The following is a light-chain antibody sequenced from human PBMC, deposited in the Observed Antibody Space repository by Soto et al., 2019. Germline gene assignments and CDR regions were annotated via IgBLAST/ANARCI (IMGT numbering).Light chain of an antibody. Sequence: DIVMTQSPDSLAVSLGERATLTCKSSQSVLYSSNNKNYLAWYQQKPGQPPKLLIYWASTRESGVPDRFSGSGSGTDFTLTISSLQAEDVAVYYCQQYYSTPLTFGQGTKVDI. J-gene: IGKJ1*01. CDR3: QQYYSTPLT. CDR1: QSVLYSSNNKNY. V-gene: IGKV4-1*01. CDR2: WAS.